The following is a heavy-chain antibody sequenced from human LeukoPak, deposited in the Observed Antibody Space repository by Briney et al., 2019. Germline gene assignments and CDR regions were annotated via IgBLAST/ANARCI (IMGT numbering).Heavy chain of an antibody. Sequence: SETLSLTCAVYGGSFSGYYWSWIRQPPGKGLEWIGEINHSGSPNYNPSLKSRVTISVDTSKNQFSLKLSSVTAADTAVYYCARARELHCYFDYWGQGTLVTVSS. CDR3: ARARELHCYFDY. V-gene: IGHV4-34*09. J-gene: IGHJ4*02. CDR1: GGSFSGYY. CDR2: INHSGSP. D-gene: IGHD1-26*01.